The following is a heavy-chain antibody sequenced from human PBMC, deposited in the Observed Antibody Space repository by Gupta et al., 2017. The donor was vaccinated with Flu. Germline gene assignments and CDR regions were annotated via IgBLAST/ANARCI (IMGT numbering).Heavy chain of an antibody. Sequence: EVQLVESGGGLVQPGRSLRLSCSASGFTFDDYAMHWVRQAPGKGLEGVSGISWNSGSIGYADSVKGRFTISRDNAKNSLYLQMNSLRAEDTALYYCAKDIGSGWYYYFDYWGQGTLVTVSS. CDR3: AKDIGSGWYYYFDY. J-gene: IGHJ4*02. CDR1: GFTFDDYA. D-gene: IGHD6-19*01. CDR2: ISWNSGSI. V-gene: IGHV3-9*01.